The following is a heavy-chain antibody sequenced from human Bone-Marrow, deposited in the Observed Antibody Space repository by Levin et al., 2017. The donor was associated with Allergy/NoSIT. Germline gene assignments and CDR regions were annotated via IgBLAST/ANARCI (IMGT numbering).Heavy chain of an antibody. CDR2: IWYDGSNK. V-gene: IGHV3-30*02. CDR3: AKDPARLGYYFEH. D-gene: IGHD7-27*01. Sequence: GGSLRLSCAASGFTFNTHGMHWIRQAPGKGLEWVAFIWYDGSNKNYADSVKGRFTISRDNSKDTLYLQMNSLRAEDTAVYYCAKDPARLGYYFEHWGQGTLVAVS. J-gene: IGHJ4*01. CDR1: GFTFNTHG.